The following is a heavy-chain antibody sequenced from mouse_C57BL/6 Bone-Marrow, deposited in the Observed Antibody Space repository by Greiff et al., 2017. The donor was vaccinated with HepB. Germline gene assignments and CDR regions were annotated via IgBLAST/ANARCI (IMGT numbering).Heavy chain of an antibody. V-gene: IGHV7-3*01. CDR2: IRNKANGYTT. D-gene: IGHD2-4*01. J-gene: IGHJ3*01. CDR3: ASRYYDYAPAY. Sequence: EVHLVESGGGLVQPGGSLSLSCAASGFTFTDYYMSWVRQPPGKALEWLGFIRNKANGYTTEYSASVKGRFTISRDNSHSILYLQMNALRAEDSATYYCASRYYDYAPAYWGQGTLVTVSA. CDR1: GFTFTDYY.